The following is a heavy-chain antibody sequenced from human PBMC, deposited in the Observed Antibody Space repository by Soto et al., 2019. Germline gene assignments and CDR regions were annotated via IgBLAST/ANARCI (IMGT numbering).Heavy chain of an antibody. V-gene: IGHV1-69*13. Sequence: SVKVSCKASGGTFSSYAISWVRQAPGQGXEWMGGIIPIFGTANYAQKFQGRVTITADESTSTAYMELSSLRSEDTAVYYCARSPPLKHIAALSYYYYYGMDVWGQGTTVTVSS. CDR3: ARSPPLKHIAALSYYYYYGMDV. CDR1: GGTFSSYA. D-gene: IGHD6-6*01. CDR2: IIPIFGTA. J-gene: IGHJ6*02.